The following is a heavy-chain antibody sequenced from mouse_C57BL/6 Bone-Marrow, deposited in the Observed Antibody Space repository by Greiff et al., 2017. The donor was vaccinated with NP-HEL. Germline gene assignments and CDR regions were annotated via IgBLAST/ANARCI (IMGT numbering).Heavy chain of an antibody. CDR2: IRNKANGYTT. CDR1: GFTFTDYY. J-gene: IGHJ4*01. Sequence: EVQLVESGGGLVQPGGSLSLSCAASGFTFTDYYMSWVRQPPGKALEWLGFIRNKANGYTTEYSASVKGRFTISRDNSQSILYLQMNALRAEDSATYYCARSIYYGNYDAMDYWGQGTSVTVSS. CDR3: ARSIYYGNYDAMDY. D-gene: IGHD2-1*01. V-gene: IGHV7-3*01.